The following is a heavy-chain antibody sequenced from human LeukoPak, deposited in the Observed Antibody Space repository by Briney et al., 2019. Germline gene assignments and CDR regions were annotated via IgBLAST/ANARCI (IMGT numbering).Heavy chain of an antibody. CDR2: IYFTGST. CDR3: ARDRSSGWYSWFDP. Sequence: SETLSLTCTVSGGSVSSGSYYWSWVRQPPGKGLEWIGSIYFTGSTNYNPSLKSRATISIDMSMTQFSLKLSSVTAADTAVYYCARDRSSGWYSWFDPWGQGTLVTVSS. CDR1: GGSVSSGSYY. D-gene: IGHD6-19*01. V-gene: IGHV4-39*02. J-gene: IGHJ5*02.